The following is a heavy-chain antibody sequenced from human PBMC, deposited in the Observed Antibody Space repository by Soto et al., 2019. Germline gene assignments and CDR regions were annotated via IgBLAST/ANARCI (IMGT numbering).Heavy chain of an antibody. CDR1: RLTFSNYG. CDR3: AREAGCSGTNCNVYFDY. CDR2: ISYESIST. J-gene: IGHJ4*01. D-gene: IGHD2-15*01. Sequence: GALRVACIASRLTFSNYGMHWVRQAPGKGLEWVAVISYESISTVYRDSVRGRFTISRDNSRNTLYLHMNSLTPEDTAVYYCAREAGCSGTNCNVYFDYWGLGTPVTVYS. V-gene: IGHV3-30*03.